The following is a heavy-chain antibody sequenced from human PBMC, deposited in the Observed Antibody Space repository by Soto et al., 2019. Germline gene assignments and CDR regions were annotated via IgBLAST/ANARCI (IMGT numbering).Heavy chain of an antibody. CDR2: ISDRGGST. Sequence: EVQVLESGGGLVQPGGSLRLSCAASGFTLSNFAMSWVRQAPGKGLEWVAVISDRGGSTDYAASVKGRFTISRDNSNNTVYLQMNNLRAEDTAGYYCASDVYYYASSGYYRFAQWGQGTLVTVSS. J-gene: IGHJ4*02. V-gene: IGHV3-23*01. D-gene: IGHD3-22*01. CDR3: ASDVYYYASSGYYRFAQ. CDR1: GFTLSNFA.